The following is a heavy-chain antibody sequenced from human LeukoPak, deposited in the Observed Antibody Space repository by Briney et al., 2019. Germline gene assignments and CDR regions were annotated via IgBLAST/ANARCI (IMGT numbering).Heavy chain of an antibody. CDR1: GFTFSSYW. CDR3: ARDAFSRISVFGVVSDAFDI. Sequence: PGGSLRLSCAASGFTFSSYWMSWVRQAPGKGPEGVANIKQDGGEKYYVDSVKGRFTISRDNAKNSLYLQMNSLRAEDTAVYYCARDAFSRISVFGVVSDAFDIWGQGTMVTVSS. D-gene: IGHD3-3*01. V-gene: IGHV3-7*01. CDR2: IKQDGGEK. J-gene: IGHJ3*02.